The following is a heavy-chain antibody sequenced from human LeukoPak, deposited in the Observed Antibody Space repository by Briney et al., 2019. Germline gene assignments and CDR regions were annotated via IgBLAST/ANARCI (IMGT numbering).Heavy chain of an antibody. CDR3: AKDRGSRLLAKAYYFDY. J-gene: IGHJ4*02. V-gene: IGHV3-23*01. CDR2: ISGSGGST. CDR1: GFTFSSYA. D-gene: IGHD2-21*02. Sequence: GGSLRLSCAASGFTFSSYAMSWVRQAPGKGLEWVSAISGSGGSTYYADSAKGRFTISRDNSKNTLYLQMNSLRAEDTAVYYCAKDRGSRLLAKAYYFDYWGQGTLVTVSS.